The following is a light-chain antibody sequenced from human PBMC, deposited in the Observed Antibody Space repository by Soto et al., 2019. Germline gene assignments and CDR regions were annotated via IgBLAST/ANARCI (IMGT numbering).Light chain of an antibody. CDR3: SSYTSSSTHV. J-gene: IGLJ1*01. Sequence: QSALTQPASVSGSPGQSIIISCTGTSSDIGAFTFVSWYQQHPGKVPKLMIFDVNRRPSGVSDRFSGSKSGNTASLTISGLQAEDEGDYYCSSYTSSSTHVFGSGTKLTVL. V-gene: IGLV2-14*03. CDR1: SSDIGAFTF. CDR2: DVN.